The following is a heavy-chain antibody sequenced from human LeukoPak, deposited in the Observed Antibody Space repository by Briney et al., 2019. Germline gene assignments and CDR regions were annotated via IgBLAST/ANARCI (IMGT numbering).Heavy chain of an antibody. CDR2: ISYDGSNK. CDR1: GFTFSSYA. J-gene: IGHJ4*02. D-gene: IGHD6-6*01. V-gene: IGHV3-30*01. CDR3: ARDFNGGEYSSSQPGV. Sequence: GGSLRLSCAASGFTFSSYAMHWVRQAPGKGLEWVAVISYDGSNKCYADSVKGRFTISRDNSKNTLYLQMNSLRAEDTAVYYCARDFNGGEYSSSQPGVWGQGTLVTVSS.